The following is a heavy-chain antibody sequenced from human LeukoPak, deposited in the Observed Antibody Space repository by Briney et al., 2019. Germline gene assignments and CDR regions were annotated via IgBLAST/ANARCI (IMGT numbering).Heavy chain of an antibody. CDR2: IYISGST. V-gene: IGHV4-61*02. Sequence: SQTLSLTCTVSGDSISSGSYYWSWIRQPAGKGLEWIGRIYISGSTKYNPSLKSRVTMSVDTSKNQFSLKLSSVTAADTAVYYCARDGDYYDSSGFDYWGQGTLVTVSS. CDR3: ARDGDYYDSSGFDY. CDR1: GDSISSGSYY. D-gene: IGHD3-22*01. J-gene: IGHJ4*02.